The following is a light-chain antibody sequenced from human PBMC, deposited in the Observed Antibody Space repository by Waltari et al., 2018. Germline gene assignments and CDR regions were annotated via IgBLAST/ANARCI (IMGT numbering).Light chain of an antibody. CDR3: SSYISSSTLEL. CDR2: AVS. V-gene: IGLV2-14*01. CDR1: TSDVGGYNY. J-gene: IGLJ2*01. Sequence: QSALTQPASVSGSPGQSITISCTGPTSDVGGYNYVSWYQQHPGKAPKLMIYAVSNRPSGVSNRFSGSKSGNTASLTISGLQAEDEADYYCSSYISSSTLELFGGGTSLTVL.